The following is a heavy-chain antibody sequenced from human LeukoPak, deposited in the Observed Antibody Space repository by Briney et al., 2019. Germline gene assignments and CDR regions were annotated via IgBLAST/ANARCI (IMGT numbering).Heavy chain of an antibody. CDR3: ARDLGMTDGDYVSYFDY. CDR1: GFTFSTYA. Sequence: GGSLRLSCAASGFTFSTYAMTWVRQAPGKGLEWVSYISSSGSIIYYADSVKGRFTISRDNAKNSLYLQMNSLRAEDTALYYCARDLGMTDGDYVSYFDYWGQGTLVTVSS. CDR2: ISSSGSII. V-gene: IGHV3-48*03. J-gene: IGHJ4*02. D-gene: IGHD4-17*01.